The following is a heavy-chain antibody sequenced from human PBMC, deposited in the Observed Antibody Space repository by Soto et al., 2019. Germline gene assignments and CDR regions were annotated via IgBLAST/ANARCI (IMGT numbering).Heavy chain of an antibody. J-gene: IGHJ5*02. CDR1: GFTFSSYG. CDR3: AKEDYYDSSGYYANWFDP. Sequence: GGSLRLSCAASGFTFSSYGMHGVRQAPGRGREWVAVISYDGSNKYYADSVKGRFTISRDNSKNTLYLQMNSLRAEDTAVYYCAKEDYYDSSGYYANWFDPWGQGTLVTVSS. D-gene: IGHD3-22*01. V-gene: IGHV3-30*18. CDR2: ISYDGSNK.